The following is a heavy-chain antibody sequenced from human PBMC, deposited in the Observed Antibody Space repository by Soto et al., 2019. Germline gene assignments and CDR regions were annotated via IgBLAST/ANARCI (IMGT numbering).Heavy chain of an antibody. CDR3: ARTERIAAAAHFDY. CDR2: INHSGST. Sequence: QVQLQQWGAGLLKPSETLSLTCAVYGGSFSGYYWSWIRQPPGKGLEWIGEINHSGSTNYNPSLKSRVTISVDTSKNQFSLNLSSVTAADTAVYYCARTERIAAAAHFDYWGQGTLVTVSS. V-gene: IGHV4-34*01. J-gene: IGHJ4*02. D-gene: IGHD6-13*01. CDR1: GGSFSGYY.